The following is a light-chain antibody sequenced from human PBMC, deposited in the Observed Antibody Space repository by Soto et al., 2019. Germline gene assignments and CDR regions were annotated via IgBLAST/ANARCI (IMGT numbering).Light chain of an antibody. Sequence: EIVLTQSPATLSLSPGDRATLSCRASQSVSSNLAWYQQKPGQTPRLLIYGASTRATGVPPRFSGSRSGTEFIPTISSLQSEDFAVYYCQQYYNWPPYTFGQGTKLDFK. CDR3: QQYYNWPPYT. CDR1: QSVSSN. V-gene: IGKV3-15*01. CDR2: GAS. J-gene: IGKJ2*01.